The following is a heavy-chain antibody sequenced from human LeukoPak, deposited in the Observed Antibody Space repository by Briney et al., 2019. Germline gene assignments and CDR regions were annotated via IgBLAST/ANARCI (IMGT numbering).Heavy chain of an antibody. CDR1: GYTFADYY. CDR2: MNPNSGDT. V-gene: IGHV1-2*02. D-gene: IGHD6-6*01. CDR3: ARILVAARRGYNWFDP. Sequence: ASVKVSCKASGYTFADYYIHWVRQAPGQGLEWVGWMNPNSGDTNYARSFQGRVTMTRDTSISTAYMELSRLRFEDTAVYYCARILVAARRGYNWFDPWGQGTLVTVSS. J-gene: IGHJ5*02.